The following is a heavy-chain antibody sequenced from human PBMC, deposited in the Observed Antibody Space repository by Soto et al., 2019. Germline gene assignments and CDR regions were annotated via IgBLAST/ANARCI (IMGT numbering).Heavy chain of an antibody. Sequence: GGSLRLSCVGSGFTFSNYSINWVRQAPGKGLEWVANINQDGGGTYYVDSVEGRFTISRDNAKDSLYLQMNSLRGEDTAVYYCARYFRGSGRYFFDYWGQGTLVTVSP. CDR3: ARYFRGSGRYFFDY. V-gene: IGHV3-7*03. CDR2: INQDGGGT. J-gene: IGHJ4*02. CDR1: GFTFSNYS. D-gene: IGHD6-19*01.